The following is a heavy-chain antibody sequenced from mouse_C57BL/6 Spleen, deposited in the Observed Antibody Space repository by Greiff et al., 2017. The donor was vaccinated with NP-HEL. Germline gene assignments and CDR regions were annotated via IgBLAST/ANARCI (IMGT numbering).Heavy chain of an antibody. CDR1: CYTFTDYE. CDR2: IDPETGGT. J-gene: IGHJ3*01. D-gene: IGHD1-1*01. Sequence: QVQLKQSGAELVRPGASVTLSCKASCYTFTDYEMHWVKQTPVHGLEWIGAIDPETGGTAYNQKFKGKAILTADKSSSTAYMELRSLTSEDSAVYYCTNYYGSRFAYWGQGTLVTVSA. V-gene: IGHV1-15*01. CDR3: TNYYGSRFAY.